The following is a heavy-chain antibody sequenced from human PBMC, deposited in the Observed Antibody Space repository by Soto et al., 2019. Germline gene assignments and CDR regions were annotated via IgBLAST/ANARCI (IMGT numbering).Heavy chain of an antibody. CDR2: INSDGSST. CDR3: ARGGVGRYWSSSSCYTWVFDY. Sequence: EVQLVESGGGLVQPGGSLRLSCAASGFTFSNYWMHWVRQAPGKGLVWVSRINSDGSSTSYADSVKGLFTISRYNAKNTLSLQMNSLRADDTAVYYCARGGVGRYWSSSSCYTWVFDYWGQGTLVTVSS. D-gene: IGHD2-2*02. CDR1: GFTFSNYW. V-gene: IGHV3-74*01. J-gene: IGHJ4*02.